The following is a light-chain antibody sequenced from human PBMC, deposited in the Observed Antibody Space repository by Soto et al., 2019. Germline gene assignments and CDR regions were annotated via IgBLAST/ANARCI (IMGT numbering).Light chain of an antibody. CDR1: SSDVGGYNY. CDR3: SSYTSSSTSNV. V-gene: IGLV2-14*01. CDR2: DVS. J-gene: IGLJ1*01. Sequence: QSSLTQPASVFGSPGQSITISCTGTSSDVGGYNYVSWYQQHPGKAPKLMIYDVSNRPSGVSNRFSGSKSGNTASLTISGLQAEDEADYYCSSYTSSSTSNVLGTGTKVTVL.